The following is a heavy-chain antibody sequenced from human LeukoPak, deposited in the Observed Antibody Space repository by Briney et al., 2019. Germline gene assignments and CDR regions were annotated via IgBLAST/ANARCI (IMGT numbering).Heavy chain of an antibody. CDR3: AKWGDYDILTGYYVPDY. CDR1: GFTFSSYE. Sequence: SGGSLRLSCAASGFTFSSYEMNWVRQAPGKGLEWVSYISSSGSTIYYADSVKGRFTISRDNAKNSLYLQMNSLRAEDTAVYYCAKWGDYDILTGYYVPDYWGQGTLVTASS. D-gene: IGHD3-9*01. J-gene: IGHJ4*02. CDR2: ISSSGSTI. V-gene: IGHV3-48*03.